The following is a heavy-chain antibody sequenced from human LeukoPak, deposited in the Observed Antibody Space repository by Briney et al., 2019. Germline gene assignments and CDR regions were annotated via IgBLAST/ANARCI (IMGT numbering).Heavy chain of an antibody. Sequence: SETLSLTCTVSGGSISSSNYYWGWIRQPPGQGLEWIGNIYYSGNTYYYNPSLKSRVTISVDTSKNQFSLKLSSVTAADTAVYYCARRPLRVYGWEPHGAYYFDYWGQGTLVTVSS. V-gene: IGHV4-39*01. CDR1: GGSISSSNYY. CDR2: IYYSGNT. D-gene: IGHD1-26*01. J-gene: IGHJ4*02. CDR3: ARRPLRVYGWEPHGAYYFDY.